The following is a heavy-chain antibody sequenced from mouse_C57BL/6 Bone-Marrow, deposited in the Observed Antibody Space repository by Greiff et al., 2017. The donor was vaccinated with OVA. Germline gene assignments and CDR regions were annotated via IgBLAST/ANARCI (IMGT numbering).Heavy chain of an antibody. CDR1: GFNIKDDY. CDR2: IDPENGDT. Sequence: EVQLQQSGAELVRPGASVKLSCTASGFNIKDDYMHWVKQRPEQGLEWIGWIDPENGDTEYASKFQGKATITADTSSNTAYLQLSSLTSEDTAVYYCTLYYYGSTSMDYWGQGTSVTVSS. J-gene: IGHJ4*01. CDR3: TLYYYGSTSMDY. D-gene: IGHD1-1*01. V-gene: IGHV14-4*01.